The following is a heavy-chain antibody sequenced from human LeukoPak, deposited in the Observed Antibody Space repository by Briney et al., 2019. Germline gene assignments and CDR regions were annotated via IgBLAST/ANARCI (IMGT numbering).Heavy chain of an antibody. D-gene: IGHD1-26*01. CDR3: AKRVVGATGEGYYSDY. CDR1: GFTFSSYA. J-gene: IGHJ4*02. Sequence: GGSLRLSCAASGFTFSSYAMSWDRQAPGKGLEWVSAISGSGGSTYYADSVKGRFTISRDNSKNTLYLQMNSLRAEETAVYYCAKRVVGATGEGYYSDYWGQGTLVTVSS. CDR2: ISGSGGST. V-gene: IGHV3-23*01.